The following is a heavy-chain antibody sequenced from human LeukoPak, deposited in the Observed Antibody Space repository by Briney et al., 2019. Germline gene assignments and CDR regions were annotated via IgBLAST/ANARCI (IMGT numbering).Heavy chain of an antibody. CDR2: ISYDGSNK. CDR1: GFIFSSYA. J-gene: IGHJ4*02. D-gene: IGHD3-10*01. Sequence: GGSLRLSCAASGFIFSSYAMHWVRRAPGKGLEWVALISYDGSNKYYADSVKGRFTISRDNSKNTLYLQMNSLRAEDTAVYYCAKPPMTLTYGFLVLEYWGQGTLVTVSS. V-gene: IGHV3-30*04. CDR3: AKPPMTLTYGFLVLEY.